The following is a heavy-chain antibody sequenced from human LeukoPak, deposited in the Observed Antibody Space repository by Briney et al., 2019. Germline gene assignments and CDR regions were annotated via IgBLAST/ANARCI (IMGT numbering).Heavy chain of an antibody. V-gene: IGHV4-34*01. CDR1: GGSFSGYY. CDR2: INHSGST. D-gene: IGHD3-10*01. J-gene: IGHJ5*02. Sequence: PSETLSLTCAVYGGSFSGYYWSWIRQPPGKGLEWIGEINHSGSTNYNPSLKSRVTISVDTSKNQFSLKLSSVTAADTAVYYCARIYGSGSPRLNWFDPWGQGTLVTVSS. CDR3: ARIYGSGSPRLNWFDP.